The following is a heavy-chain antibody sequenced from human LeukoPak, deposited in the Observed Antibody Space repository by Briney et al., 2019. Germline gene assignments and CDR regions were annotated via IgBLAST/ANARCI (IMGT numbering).Heavy chain of an antibody. CDR2: IKEDGTRK. Sequence: GGSLRLSCEVSGSTFSDYYMDWVRQAPGKGLDWVAHIKEDGTRKYYVDSVRGRFTISRDNAKNSLFLQMNSLRVEDTAVFYCVAWGSLVVWGQGTLVTVSS. V-gene: IGHV3-7*01. J-gene: IGHJ4*02. D-gene: IGHD3-16*01. CDR3: VAWGSLVV. CDR1: GSTFSDYY.